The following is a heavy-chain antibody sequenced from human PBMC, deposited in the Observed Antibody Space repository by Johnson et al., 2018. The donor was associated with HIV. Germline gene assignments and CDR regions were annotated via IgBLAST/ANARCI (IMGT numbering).Heavy chain of an antibody. Sequence: QVQLVESGGGLVQPGGSLRLSCAASGFTFSSYGMHWVRQAPGKGLEWVAVISYDGSNKYYADSVKGRFTISRDNSKNTLYLQMNSLRAEDTAVYYCASRYTVDAFDIWGQGTMVTVSS. V-gene: IGHV3-30*03. CDR1: GFTFSSYG. CDR2: ISYDGSNK. D-gene: IGHD1-1*01. CDR3: ASRYTVDAFDI. J-gene: IGHJ3*02.